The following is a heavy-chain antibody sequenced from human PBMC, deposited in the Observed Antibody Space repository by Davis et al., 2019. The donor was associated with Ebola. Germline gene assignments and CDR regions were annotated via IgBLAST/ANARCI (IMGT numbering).Heavy chain of an antibody. D-gene: IGHD4-23*01. Sequence: PGGSLRLSCPASGLILCDYYMSLNRQAPGKGVEWISHISACSITIDYADSVKGRFTISRDNAKNSLSLQMDSLRVEDTAFYYCARGRRRELSFFDLWGQGTLVTVSS. V-gene: IGHV3-11*01. CDR2: ISACSITI. J-gene: IGHJ4*02. CDR3: ARGRRRELSFFDL. CDR1: GLILCDYY.